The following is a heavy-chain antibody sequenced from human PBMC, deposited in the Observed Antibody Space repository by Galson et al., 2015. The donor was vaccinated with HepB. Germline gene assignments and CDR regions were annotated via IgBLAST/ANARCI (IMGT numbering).Heavy chain of an antibody. CDR3: ARTLVVVVAARTYDAFDI. CDR2: IDWDDDK. V-gene: IGHV2-70*11. J-gene: IGHJ3*02. Sequence: PALVKPSQTRTLTCNLSGFPLRTSAMCVSWIRQPSGKALEWLARIDWDDDKYYSTSLKTRLTISKDTSKNQVVLTMTNMDPVDTATYYCARTLVVVVAARTYDAFDIWGQGTMVTVSS. CDR1: GFPLRTSAMC. D-gene: IGHD2-15*01.